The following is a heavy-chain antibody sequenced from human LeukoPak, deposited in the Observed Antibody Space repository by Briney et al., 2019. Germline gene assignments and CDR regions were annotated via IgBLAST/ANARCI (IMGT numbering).Heavy chain of an antibody. J-gene: IGHJ5*02. CDR1: GGSISSGTYY. Sequence: SETLSLTCTVSGGSISSGTYYWSWIRQTPGKGLEWIGYISHSGSTYYNPSLKSRVTISVDMSKNQFSLKLSSVTAADTAVYYCARRPSGFDPWGQGTLVTVSS. D-gene: IGHD3-10*01. CDR3: ARRPSGFDP. V-gene: IGHV4-30-2*01. CDR2: ISHSGST.